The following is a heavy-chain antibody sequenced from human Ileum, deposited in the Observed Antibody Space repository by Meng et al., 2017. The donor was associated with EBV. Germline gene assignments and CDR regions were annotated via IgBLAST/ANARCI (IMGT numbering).Heavy chain of an antibody. CDR1: AIPFRNDG. CDR3: SKDQGYSFGFP. CDR2: NSPTVIDK. V-gene: IGHV3-30*18. D-gene: IGHD5-12*01. J-gene: IGHJ5*02. Sequence: SGGGVFPLDRSLIFSYAAPAIPFRNDGFHLLRKHPHKALSLFGFNSPTVIDKFYGYSVRGRFTFSRDISKNTLYVQMNDLRTEDTAVYYCSKDQGYSFGFPWGQGTLVTVSS.